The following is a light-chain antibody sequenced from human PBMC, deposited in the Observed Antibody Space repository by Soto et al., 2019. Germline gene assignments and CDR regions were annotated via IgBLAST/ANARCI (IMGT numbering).Light chain of an antibody. CDR1: SSNIGSET. CDR2: GNN. J-gene: IGLJ1*01. Sequence: QSVLTQPPSASGTPGQRVTISCSGSSSNIGSETVNWYQQVPGTAPKLLIYGNNQRPSGVPDRFSGSKSGTSASLAISGHQSEDEADYYCAAWDDSLNGYVFATGTKVTVL. CDR3: AAWDDSLNGYV. V-gene: IGLV1-44*01.